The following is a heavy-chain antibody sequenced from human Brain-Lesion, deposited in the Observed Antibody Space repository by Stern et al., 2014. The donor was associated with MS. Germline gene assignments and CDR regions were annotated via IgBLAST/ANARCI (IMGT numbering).Heavy chain of an antibody. CDR2: INPNTGGT. D-gene: IGHD3-3*01. V-gene: IGHV1-2*02. J-gene: IGHJ6*02. Sequence: QDQLVQSGAEVKKPGASVKVSCKTSGYIFTGYYIHWVRQAPGQGLEGIAWINPNTGGTKYAHKFQGRVTMSRDTSSSTAYVELSSLTSDDTAVYYCARDQRGITIFGVVTDYYYLGMDVWGQGTTVTVSS. CDR1: GYIFTGYY. CDR3: ARDQRGITIFGVVTDYYYLGMDV.